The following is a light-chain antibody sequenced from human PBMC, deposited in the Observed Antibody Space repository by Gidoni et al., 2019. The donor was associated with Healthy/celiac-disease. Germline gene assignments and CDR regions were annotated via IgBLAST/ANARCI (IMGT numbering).Light chain of an antibody. CDR2: GAS. Sequence: EIVMTQSPATLSVSPGERATLSCRASQSVSSNLAWYQQKPGQAPRLLIYGASTRATGIPARFSGSGSGTEFTLTISSLQSEDFAVYYCQHKGAFXQXTKVXIK. CDR1: QSVSSN. V-gene: IGKV3-15*01. J-gene: IGKJ1*01. CDR3: QHKGA.